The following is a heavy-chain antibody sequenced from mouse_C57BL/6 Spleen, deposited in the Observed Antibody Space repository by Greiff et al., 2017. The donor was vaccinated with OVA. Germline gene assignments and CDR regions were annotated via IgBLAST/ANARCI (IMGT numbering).Heavy chain of an antibody. D-gene: IGHD2-3*01. J-gene: IGHJ2*01. CDR2: IYPSDSET. CDR1: GYTFTSYW. V-gene: IGHV1-61*01. Sequence: QVQLQQPGAELVRPGSSVKLSCKASGYTFTSYWMDWVKQRPGQGLERIGNIYPSDSETHYNQKFKDKATLTVDKSSSTAYMQLSSLTSEDSAVYYCAKGDGHYFDYWGQGTTLTVSS. CDR3: AKGDGHYFDY.